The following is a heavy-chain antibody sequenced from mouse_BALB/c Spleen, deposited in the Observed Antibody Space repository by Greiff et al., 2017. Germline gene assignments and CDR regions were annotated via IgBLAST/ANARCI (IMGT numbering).Heavy chain of an antibody. D-gene: IGHD2-1*01. CDR3: ARGGYGNYWFAY. CDR2: ISYSGST. J-gene: IGHJ3*01. Sequence: EVKLVESGPGLVKPSQSLSLTCTVTGYSITSDYAWNWIRQFPGNKLEWMGYISYSGSTSYNPSLKSRISITRDTSKNQFFLQLNSVTTEDTATYYCARGGYGNYWFAYWGQGTLVTVSA. CDR1: GYSITSDYA. V-gene: IGHV3-2*02.